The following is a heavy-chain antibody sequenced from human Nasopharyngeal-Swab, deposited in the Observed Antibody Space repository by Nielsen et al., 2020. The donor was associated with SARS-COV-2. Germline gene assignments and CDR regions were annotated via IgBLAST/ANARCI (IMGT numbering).Heavy chain of an antibody. CDR3: ARDCDTATCYRSAADT. CDR2: INRDGSGT. J-gene: IGHJ5*01. D-gene: IGHD2-2*01. V-gene: IGHV3-74*01. Sequence: GGSLRLSCAGSGFTFSSYWMHWVRQAPGKGLMWVARINRDGSGTNYADSVKGRFTISRDTAKNTLYLQMNTLSAEDTGVYYCARDCDTATCYRSAADTWGQGTLVTVSS. CDR1: GFTFSSYW.